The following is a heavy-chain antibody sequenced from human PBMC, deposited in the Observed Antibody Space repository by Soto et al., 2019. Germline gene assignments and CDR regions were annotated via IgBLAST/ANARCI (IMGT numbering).Heavy chain of an antibody. J-gene: IGHJ4*02. CDR1: GFTFSSYG. D-gene: IGHD2-21*02. V-gene: IGHV3-30*18. CDR2: ISYDGSNK. CDR3: AKDVISGDGFWLMDH. Sequence: GGSLRLSCAASGFTFSSYGMHWVRQAPGKGLEWVAVISYDGSNKYYADSVKGRFTISRDNSKNTLYLQMNSLRAEDTAVYYCAKDVISGDGFWLMDHWGQGTLVTVSS.